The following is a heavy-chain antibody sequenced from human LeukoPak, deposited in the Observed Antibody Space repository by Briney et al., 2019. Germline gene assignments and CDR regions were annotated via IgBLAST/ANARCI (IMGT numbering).Heavy chain of an antibody. CDR3: ARDLYGDYFDY. CDR1: GYTLTELS. CDR2: INAGNENT. V-gene: IGHV1-3*01. D-gene: IGHD3-16*01. Sequence: ASVKVSCKVSGYTLTELSMHWVRQAPGKGLEWMGWINAGNENTKYSQKFQGRVSITRDTSASTAYMELSSLTSEDTAVYYCARDLYGDYFDYWGQGTLVTVSS. J-gene: IGHJ4*02.